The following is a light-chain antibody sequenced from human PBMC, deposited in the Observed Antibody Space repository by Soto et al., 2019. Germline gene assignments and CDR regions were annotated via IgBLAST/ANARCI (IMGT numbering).Light chain of an antibody. J-gene: IGKJ1*01. CDR2: GAS. CDR1: QSISDT. V-gene: IGKV3-15*01. Sequence: IVLTQSPGTLSLSPGERATLYCRASQSISDTLAWYQQKPGQAPRLLIYGASTRATGIPARFSGSGSGTEFTLTINSLQSEDFAVYYCQQYTNWPWTFGQGTKVDIK. CDR3: QQYTNWPWT.